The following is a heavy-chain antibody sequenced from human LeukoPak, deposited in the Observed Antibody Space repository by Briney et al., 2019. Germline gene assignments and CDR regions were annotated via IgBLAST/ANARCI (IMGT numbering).Heavy chain of an antibody. J-gene: IGHJ5*02. CDR3: ARQTIHYDILTAWWFDP. Sequence: PSETLSLTCTVSGGSISSYYWSWIRQPPGKGLEWIGYIYYSGSTNYNPSLKSRVTISVDTSKNQFSLKLSSVTAADTAVYYCARQTIHYDILTAWWFDPWGQGTLVTVSS. D-gene: IGHD3-9*01. CDR1: GGSISSYY. CDR2: IYYSGST. V-gene: IGHV4-59*08.